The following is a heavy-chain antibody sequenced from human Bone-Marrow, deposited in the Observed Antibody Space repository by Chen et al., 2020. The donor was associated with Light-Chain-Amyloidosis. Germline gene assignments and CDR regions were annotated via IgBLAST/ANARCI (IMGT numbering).Heavy chain of an antibody. D-gene: IGHD1-1*01. J-gene: IGHJ4*02. V-gene: IGHV3-74*01. CDR1: GFTFSDHW. CDR2: INSDGRST. CDR3: ARDGASTTDLDY. Sequence: EGQLVESGGGLVQPGGSLRLSCVASGFTFSDHWMHWVRQAPGAALVWVSYINSDGRSTTYADSVKGRFTISRDNAKNTLYLQMSSLRADDTAVYYCARDGASTTDLDYWGQGSLVTVSS.